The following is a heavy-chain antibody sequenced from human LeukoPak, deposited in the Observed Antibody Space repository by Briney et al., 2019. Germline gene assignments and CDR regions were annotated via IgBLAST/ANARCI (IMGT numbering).Heavy chain of an antibody. CDR3: ARPYGSGSYYKPGNHDAFDI. D-gene: IGHD3-10*01. Sequence: GESLKISCKGSGYSFTSYWIGWVRQMPGKGLEWMGIIYPGDSDTRYSPSFQGQVTISADKSISTAYLQWSSLKASDTAMYYCARPYGSGSYYKPGNHDAFDIWGQGKMVTVSS. J-gene: IGHJ3*02. CDR2: IYPGDSDT. CDR1: GYSFTSYW. V-gene: IGHV5-51*01.